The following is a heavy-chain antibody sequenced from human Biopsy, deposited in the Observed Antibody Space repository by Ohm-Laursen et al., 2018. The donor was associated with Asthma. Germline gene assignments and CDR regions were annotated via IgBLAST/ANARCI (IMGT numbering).Heavy chain of an antibody. Sequence: SQTLSLTCTVSGGSISSGGYYWSWIRQHPGKGLEWIGYIYYSGSTYYNPSLKSRVTISVDRSQRQFSLKVNSVTAADTAVYYCARMNTLIQAANYFSYAMDVWGQGTTVTVSS. V-gene: IGHV4-31*03. J-gene: IGHJ6*02. CDR3: ARMNTLIQAANYFSYAMDV. CDR2: IYYSGST. D-gene: IGHD3-9*01. CDR1: GGSISSGGYY.